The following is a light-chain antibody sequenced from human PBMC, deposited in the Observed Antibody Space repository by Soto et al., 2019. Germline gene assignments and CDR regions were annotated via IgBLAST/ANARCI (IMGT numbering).Light chain of an antibody. J-gene: IGKJ1*01. CDR2: GAS. V-gene: IGKV3-20*01. CDR1: QSVSNNY. Sequence: VCRQSPCTVSLSPGERATLSCRASQSVSNNYLAWYQQKPGQAPRLLIYGASNRATGIPDRFSGSGSGTDFTLTISRLEPEDFAVYYCQQYGSSPTTFGQGTKVDIK. CDR3: QQYGSSPTT.